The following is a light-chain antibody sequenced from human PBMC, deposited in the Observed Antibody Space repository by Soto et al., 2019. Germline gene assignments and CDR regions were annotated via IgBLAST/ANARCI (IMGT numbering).Light chain of an antibody. CDR2: DAS. Sequence: EIVLTQSPGTLTLSPGETATLSCRASQSVNSYLTWYQQKPGQAPRFLIYDASKRATGIPARFSGSGSGTDFTLTISSLEPEDFAVYFCQQRSNWLWTFGQGTKVDI. CDR1: QSVNSY. CDR3: QQRSNWLWT. V-gene: IGKV3-11*01. J-gene: IGKJ1*01.